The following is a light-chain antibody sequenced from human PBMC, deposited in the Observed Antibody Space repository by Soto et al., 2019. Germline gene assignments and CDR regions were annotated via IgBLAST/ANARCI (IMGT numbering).Light chain of an antibody. Sequence: QSVLTQPASVSASPGQSISMSCTGTSSDVGVYKYVSWYQQLPGKAPKLILYEVANRPSGVYNRFSGYKSGNTASLTISWLQAEDEADYYCNSYTSSTTYVFGTGTKV. J-gene: IGLJ1*01. CDR1: SSDVGVYKY. CDR3: NSYTSSTTYV. V-gene: IGLV2-14*01. CDR2: EVA.